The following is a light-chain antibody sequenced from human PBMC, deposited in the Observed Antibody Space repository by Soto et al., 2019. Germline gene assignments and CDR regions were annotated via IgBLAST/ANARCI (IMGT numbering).Light chain of an antibody. Sequence: QPVLTQPPSASGTPGQRVTISCSGSSSNIGSNNINWYQQLPGTAPKLLIYSNNQRPSGVPDRFSGSKSGTSAFLAISGLQSEDEADYYCAAWDDGLNGWVFGGGTKLTVL. J-gene: IGLJ3*02. CDR1: SSNIGSNN. V-gene: IGLV1-44*01. CDR2: SNN. CDR3: AAWDDGLNGWV.